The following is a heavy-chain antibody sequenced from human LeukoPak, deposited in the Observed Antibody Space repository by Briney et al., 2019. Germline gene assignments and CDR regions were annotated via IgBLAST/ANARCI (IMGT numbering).Heavy chain of an antibody. V-gene: IGHV3-48*04. CDR2: VGISSGNT. CDR3: ARDHRYAFDN. D-gene: IGHD5-12*01. J-gene: IGHJ4*02. CDR1: GFTFSDYS. Sequence: PGGSLRLSCAVSGFTFSDYSMNWVRQAPGKGLEWISYVGISSGNTKYADSVKGRFTISGDSVKNSVFLQMNSLRVEDTAVYYCARDHRYAFDNWGQGTLVTVSS.